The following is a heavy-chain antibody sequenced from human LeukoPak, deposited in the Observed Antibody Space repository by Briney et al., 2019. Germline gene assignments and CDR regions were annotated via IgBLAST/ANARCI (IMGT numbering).Heavy chain of an antibody. CDR2: IYTSGSI. J-gene: IGHJ4*02. CDR1: GGSISSSSYY. CDR3: ARDTTGYYPSY. V-gene: IGHV4-61*02. Sequence: SETLSLTCTVSGGSISSSSYYWDWIRQPAGKGLEWIGRIYTSGSINYNPSLKSRVTISVDTSKNQFSLKLSSVTAADTAVYYCARDTTGYYPSYWGQGTLVTVSS. D-gene: IGHD3-9*01.